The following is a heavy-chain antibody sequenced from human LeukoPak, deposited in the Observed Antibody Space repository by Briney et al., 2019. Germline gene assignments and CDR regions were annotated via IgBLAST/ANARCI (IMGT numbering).Heavy chain of an antibody. CDR1: GFTFSSYD. CDR2: IGIAGDT. CDR3: AKDEVRGAAEGGFDY. Sequence: PGGSLRLSCAASGFTFSSYDMHWVRQSTGKGLEWVSGIGIAGDTYHVDSVKGRFTISRENAKNSLYLQMNSLRAEDTALYYCAKDEVRGAAEGGFDYWGQGTLVTVSS. V-gene: IGHV3-13*01. D-gene: IGHD3-10*01. J-gene: IGHJ4*02.